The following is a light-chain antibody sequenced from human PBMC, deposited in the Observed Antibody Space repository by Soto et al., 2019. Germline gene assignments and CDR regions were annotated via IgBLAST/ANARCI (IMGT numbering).Light chain of an antibody. J-gene: IGKJ1*01. V-gene: IGKV3-20*01. CDR2: GGS. CDR3: QQYGSFPWT. Sequence: DIVLTQSPGTLSLSPGERATLSCRASQSVSSNHLAWYQQKPGQAPRLLIYGGSSRATGIPDRFSGSGSGTDFTLTISRLEPEDVAVYYCQQYGSFPWTFGQGTKVDI. CDR1: QSVSSNH.